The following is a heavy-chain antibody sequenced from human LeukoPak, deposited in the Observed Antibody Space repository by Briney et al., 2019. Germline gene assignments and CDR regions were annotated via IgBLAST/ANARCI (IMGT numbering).Heavy chain of an antibody. CDR2: INPNSGAT. V-gene: IGHV1-2*02. CDR3: AREVSPWGSSLDY. D-gene: IGHD6-6*01. CDR1: GYTFTGYY. Sequence: ASVKVSCKASGYTFTGYYMHWVRQAPGQGLEWMGWINPNSGATTYAQKFQDRVTMTRDTSISTAYMDLSRLRSDDTAVYYCAREVSPWGSSLDYWGQGTLVTVSS. J-gene: IGHJ4*02.